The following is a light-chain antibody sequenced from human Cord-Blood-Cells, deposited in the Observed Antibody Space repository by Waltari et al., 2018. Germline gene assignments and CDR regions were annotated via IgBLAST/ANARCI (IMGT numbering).Light chain of an antibody. J-gene: IGKJ2*01. CDR1: QSVLYSSNNKNY. CDR3: QQYYSTPPT. Sequence: DIVMTQSPDSLAVSLGERATINCKYSQSVLYSSNNKNYLAWYQQKPGQPPKLLIYLASTRESGVPDRFSGSGSGTDFTLTISSLQAEDVAVYYCQQYYSTPPTFGQGTKLEIK. V-gene: IGKV4-1*01. CDR2: LAS.